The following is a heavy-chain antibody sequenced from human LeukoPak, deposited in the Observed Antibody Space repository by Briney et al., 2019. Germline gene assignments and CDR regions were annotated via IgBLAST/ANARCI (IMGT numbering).Heavy chain of an antibody. CDR2: IYYTGST. J-gene: IGHJ4*02. CDR1: GRSISNYY. CDR3: ARNLIPEQLVLNF. V-gene: IGHV4-59*01. Sequence: PSETLSLTCTVSGRSISNYYWNWIRQPPAKGLEWIGYIYYTGSTNYNPSLKGRVTMSVATSKNQLSLSLKSVTPEDTAVYYCARNLIPEQLVLNFWGQGTLVTVSS. D-gene: IGHD6-13*01.